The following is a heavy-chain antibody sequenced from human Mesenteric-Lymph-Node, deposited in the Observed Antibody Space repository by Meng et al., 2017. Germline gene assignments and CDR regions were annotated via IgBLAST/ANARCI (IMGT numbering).Heavy chain of an antibody. V-gene: IGHV1-8*03. J-gene: IGHJ4*02. D-gene: IGHD3-16*02. CDR2: MNPNSGNT. CDR3: ARDSVLDYVWGSDRLDY. CDR1: GYTFTSYD. Sequence: ASVKVSCKASGYTFTSYDINWVRQATGQGREWMGWMNPNSGNTGYAQKFQGRVTITTDESTSTAYMELSSLRSEDTAVYYCARDSVLDYVWGSDRLDYWGQGTLVTVSS.